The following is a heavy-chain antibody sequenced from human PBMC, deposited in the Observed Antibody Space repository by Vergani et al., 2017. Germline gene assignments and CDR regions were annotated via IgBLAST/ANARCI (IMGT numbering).Heavy chain of an antibody. D-gene: IGHD2-2*01. V-gene: IGHV4-59*01. CDR1: GGSISSYY. Sequence: QLQLQESGPGLVKPSETLSLTCTVSGGSISSYYWSWIRQPPGKGLEWIGYIYYSGSTNYNPSLKSRVTISVDTSKNQFSLKLSSVTAADTAVYYCARVGYCSSTSCYAPHYYYGMDVWGQGTTVTVSS. CDR2: IYYSGST. J-gene: IGHJ6*02. CDR3: ARVGYCSSTSCYAPHYYYGMDV.